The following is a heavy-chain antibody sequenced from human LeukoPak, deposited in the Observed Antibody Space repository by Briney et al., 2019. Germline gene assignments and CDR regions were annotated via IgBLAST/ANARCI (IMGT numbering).Heavy chain of an antibody. CDR3: VKGRCSSTSCYSDY. Sequence: GGSLRLSCAASGFTFSRYAMSWVRQAPGKGLEWVSAINSNGGSTYYADSVKGRFTISRDNSKNTLYLQVSSLRAEDTAVYYCVKGRCSSTSCYSDYWGQGTLVTVSS. J-gene: IGHJ4*02. V-gene: IGHV3-64D*06. CDR1: GFTFSRYA. D-gene: IGHD2-2*01. CDR2: INSNGGST.